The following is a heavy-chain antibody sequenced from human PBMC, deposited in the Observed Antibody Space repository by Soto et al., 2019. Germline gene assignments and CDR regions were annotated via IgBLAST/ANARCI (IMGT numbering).Heavy chain of an antibody. CDR2: ISAYNGNT. V-gene: IGHV1-18*01. Sequence: ASVKVSCKASGYTFTSYGISWVRQAPGQGLEWMGWISAYNGNTNYAQKLQGRVTMTTDTSTSTAYMELRSLRSDDTAVYYCARDQEDLGEPYGMDVWGQGTTVTVSS. CDR1: GYTFTSYG. CDR3: ARDQEDLGEPYGMDV. D-gene: IGHD3-16*01. J-gene: IGHJ6*02.